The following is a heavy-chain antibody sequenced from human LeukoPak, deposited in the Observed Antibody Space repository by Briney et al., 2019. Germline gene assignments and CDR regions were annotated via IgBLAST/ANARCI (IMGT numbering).Heavy chain of an antibody. J-gene: IGHJ5*02. CDR2: IWDDGNNK. V-gene: IGHV3-33*08. CDR3: ARDSYQDYYGRFDP. CDR1: GFTFSNHG. D-gene: IGHD3-10*01. Sequence: GGSLRLSCAASGFTFSNHGMHWVRQAPGKRLEWVAVIWDDGNNKRYANSVNGRFTISRDNSENTLYLQMNGLTAEDTAMYYCARDSYQDYYGRFDPWGQGTLVIVSS.